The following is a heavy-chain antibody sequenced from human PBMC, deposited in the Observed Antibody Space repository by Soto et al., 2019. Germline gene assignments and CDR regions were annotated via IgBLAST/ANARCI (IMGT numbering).Heavy chain of an antibody. CDR2: ISSSGSTI. CDR1: GFTFSGYW. D-gene: IGHD2-2*01. V-gene: IGHV3-11*01. Sequence: GGSLRLSCAASGFTFSGYWMSWVRQAPGKGLEWVSYISSSGSTIYYADSVKGRFTISRDNAKNSLYLQMNSLRAEDTAVYYCVVVPAAMLDLVDYWGQGTLVTVS. CDR3: VVVPAAMLDLVDY. J-gene: IGHJ4*02.